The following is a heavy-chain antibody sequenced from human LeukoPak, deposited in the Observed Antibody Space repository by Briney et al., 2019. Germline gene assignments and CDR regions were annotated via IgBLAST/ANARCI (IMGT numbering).Heavy chain of an antibody. CDR3: ARGDFWSGYYTGPCDY. J-gene: IGHJ4*02. CDR1: GGSFSGYY. D-gene: IGHD3-3*01. CDR2: INHSGST. Sequence: PSETLSLTCAVYGGSFSGYYWSWIRQPPGKGLEWIGEINHSGSTNYNPSLKSRVTISVDTSKNQFSLKLSSVTAADTAVYYCARGDFWSGYYTGPCDYWGQGTLVTVSS. V-gene: IGHV4-34*01.